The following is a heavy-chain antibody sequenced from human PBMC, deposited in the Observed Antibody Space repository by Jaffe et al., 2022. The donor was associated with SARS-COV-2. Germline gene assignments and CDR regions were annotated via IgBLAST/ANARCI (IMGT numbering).Heavy chain of an antibody. J-gene: IGHJ6*02. V-gene: IGHV4-30-4*01. Sequence: QVQLQESGPGLVKPSQTLSLTCTVSGGSISSGDYYWSWIRQPPGKGLEWIGYIYYSGSTYYNPSLKSRVTISVDTSKNQFSLKLSSVTAADTAVYYCARDLTRADCSGGSCYYYYYGMDVWGQGTTVTVSS. CDR2: IYYSGST. D-gene: IGHD2-15*01. CDR1: GGSISSGDYY. CDR3: ARDLTRADCSGGSCYYYYYGMDV.